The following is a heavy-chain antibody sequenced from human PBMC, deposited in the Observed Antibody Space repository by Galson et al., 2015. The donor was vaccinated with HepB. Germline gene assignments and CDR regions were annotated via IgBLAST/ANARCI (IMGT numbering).Heavy chain of an antibody. D-gene: IGHD6-13*01. CDR1: GFTFSSYW. CDR3: FSSSWNYYYYMDV. V-gene: IGHV3-74*01. Sequence: SLRLSCAASGFTFSSYWMHWVRQAPGTGLVWVSRINSDGSSTSYADSVKGRFTISRDNAKNTLYLQMNSLRAEDTAVYYCFSSSWNYYYYMDVWGKGTTVTVSS. J-gene: IGHJ6*03. CDR2: INSDGSST.